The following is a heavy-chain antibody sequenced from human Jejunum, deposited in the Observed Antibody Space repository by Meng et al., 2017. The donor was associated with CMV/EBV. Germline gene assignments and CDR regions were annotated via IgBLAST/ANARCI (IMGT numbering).Heavy chain of an antibody. CDR1: GFTFSSYW. J-gene: IGHJ4*02. Sequence: CAASGFTFSSYWMHWVRQAPGKGLVWVSRINSDGGTTTYADSVKGRFTISRDNAKKTLFLQMDSLRVEDTAVYYCARGRGSGSSDYWGQGTLVTVSS. CDR3: ARGRGSGSSDY. CDR2: INSDGGTT. D-gene: IGHD3-10*01. V-gene: IGHV3-74*01.